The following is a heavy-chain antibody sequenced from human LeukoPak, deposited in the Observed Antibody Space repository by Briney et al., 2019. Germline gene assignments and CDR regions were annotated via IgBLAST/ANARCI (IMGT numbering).Heavy chain of an antibody. CDR3: ARGPYSYDSSGAFDI. V-gene: IGHV4-61*02. J-gene: IGHJ3*02. Sequence: PSQTLSLTCTVSGDSISSGDYYWSWIRQPAGKGLEWIGRISSSESTNYNPSIKSRVTISVDTSKNQFSLKLSSVTAADTAVYFCARGPYSYDSSGAFDIWGQGTMVTVSS. CDR2: ISSSEST. CDR1: GDSISSGDYY. D-gene: IGHD3-22*01.